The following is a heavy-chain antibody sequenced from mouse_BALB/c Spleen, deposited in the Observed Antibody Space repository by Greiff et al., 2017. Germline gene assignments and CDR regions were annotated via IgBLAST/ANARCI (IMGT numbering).Heavy chain of an antibody. CDR3: ARRSTVGDFDV. J-gene: IGHJ1*01. CDR1: GYAFSSSW. D-gene: IGHD1-1*01. Sequence: VQLQQSGPELVKPGASVKISCKASGYAFSSSWMNWVKQRPGQGLEWIGRIYPGDGDTNYNGKFKGKATLTADKSSSTAYMQLSSLTSVDSAVYFCARRSTVGDFDVWGAGTTVTVSA. CDR2: IYPGDGDT. V-gene: IGHV1-82*01.